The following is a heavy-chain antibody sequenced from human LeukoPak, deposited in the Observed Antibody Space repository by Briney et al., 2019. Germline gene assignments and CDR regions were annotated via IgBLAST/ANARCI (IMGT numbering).Heavy chain of an antibody. D-gene: IGHD4-11*01. V-gene: IGHV3-33*01. J-gene: IGHJ4*02. CDR3: ARDRGDYSDYSDFFDA. CDR1: GFTLSSYG. Sequence: PGGSLRLSCATSGFTLSSYGFHWVRQAPIKGLEWVAVIWYDGSKKYYADSVKGRFTISGDDSKNTVYLQMDSLRAEDTAMYYCARDRGDYSDYSDFFDAWGQGTLVTFSS. CDR2: IWYDGSKK.